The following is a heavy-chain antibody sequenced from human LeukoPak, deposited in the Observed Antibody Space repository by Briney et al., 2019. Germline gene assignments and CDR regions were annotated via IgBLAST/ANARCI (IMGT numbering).Heavy chain of an antibody. CDR1: GGSISSNSYS. D-gene: IGHD6-13*01. J-gene: IGHJ5*02. Sequence: PSQTLSLTCAASGGSISSNSYSWSWIRQPPGKGLEWIGYIYHSGSTYYNPSLKSRVTISVDRSKNQFSLKLSSVTAADTAVYYCARGGGIAVVGIINWFDPWGQGTLVTVSS. V-gene: IGHV4-30-2*01. CDR3: ARGGGIAVVGIINWFDP. CDR2: IYHSGST.